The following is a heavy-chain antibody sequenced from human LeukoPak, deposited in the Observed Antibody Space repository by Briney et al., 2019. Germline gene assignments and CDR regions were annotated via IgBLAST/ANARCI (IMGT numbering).Heavy chain of an antibody. V-gene: IGHV4-31*03. CDR2: INYSGST. J-gene: IGHJ4*02. Sequence: PSETLSLTCTASGDSISSGTHFWSWTRQHPGTGLEWIGYINYSGSTYYNPSLKSRVTISLDTSKNQFSLKLRSVTAADTAVYYCARVRSVDDTSGTALDSWGQGTLVTVSS. D-gene: IGHD3-22*01. CDR3: ARVRSVDDTSGTALDS. CDR1: GDSISSGTHF.